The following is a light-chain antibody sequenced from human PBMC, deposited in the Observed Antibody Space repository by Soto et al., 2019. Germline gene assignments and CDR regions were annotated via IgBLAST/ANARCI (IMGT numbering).Light chain of an antibody. CDR2: YVS. CDR1: QSLAYIDGNTY. J-gene: IGKJ2*01. Sequence: EVVMTQSPLSLPVTLGQPASISCRSSQSLAYIDGNTYLTWFHQRPGQSPRRLIYYVSNRDSGVPDRFRGSGSSTDLTLKTSRVEAEDAGIYYCMQSTHWPPYTFGQGTKLEIK. CDR3: MQSTHWPPYT. V-gene: IGKV2-30*01.